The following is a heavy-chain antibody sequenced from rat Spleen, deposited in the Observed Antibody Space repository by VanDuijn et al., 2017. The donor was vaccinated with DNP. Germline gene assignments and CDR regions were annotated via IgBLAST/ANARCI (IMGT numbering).Heavy chain of an antibody. CDR2: MSSGGST. J-gene: IGHJ4*01. V-gene: IGHV2-15*01. CDR3: AREGYTYGAMDA. D-gene: IGHD1-4*01. CDR1: GFSLTSYT. Sequence: QVQLKESGPGLVQPSQTLSLTCTVSGFSLTSYTVSWVRQPPGKGLEWIASMSSGGSTDYNSALKSRLSISRDTSKSQVLLKMNSLQTEDIATYYCAREGYTYGAMDAWGQGTSVTVSS.